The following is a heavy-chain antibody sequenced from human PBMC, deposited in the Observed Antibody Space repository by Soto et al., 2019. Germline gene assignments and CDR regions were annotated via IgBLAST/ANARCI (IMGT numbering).Heavy chain of an antibody. CDR3: ARGPVTYYEFWSGYRVGMDV. Sequence: VQLQQWGAGLLKPSETLSLTCAVYGGSFSGYYWSWIRQPPGKGLEWIGEINHSESTNYNPSLKSRLPISVNMSKYQFSLKLCSVTAAYTAVYYCARGPVTYYEFWSGYRVGMDVWGQGTTVTVSS. CDR1: GGSFSGYY. D-gene: IGHD3-3*01. V-gene: IGHV4-34*01. J-gene: IGHJ6*02. CDR2: INHSEST.